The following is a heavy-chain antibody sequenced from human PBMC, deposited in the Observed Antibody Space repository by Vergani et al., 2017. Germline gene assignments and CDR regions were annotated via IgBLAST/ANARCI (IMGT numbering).Heavy chain of an antibody. CDR1: GFTFDDYA. J-gene: IGHJ4*02. D-gene: IGHD4-17*01. V-gene: IGHV3-9*01. CDR2: ISWNSGSI. Sequence: EVQLVESGGGLVQPGRSLRLSCAASGFTFDDYAMHWVRQAPGKGLEWVSGISWNSGSIGYADSMKGRFTISRDNAKNSLYLQMNSLRAEDTALYYCAKGTLSSPYGGYFDYWGQGTLVTVSS. CDR3: AKGTLSSPYGGYFDY.